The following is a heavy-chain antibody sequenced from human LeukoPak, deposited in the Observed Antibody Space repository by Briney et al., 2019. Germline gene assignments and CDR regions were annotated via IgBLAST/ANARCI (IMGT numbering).Heavy chain of an antibody. CDR2: IYRSGST. Sequence: TSETLSLTCTVSGGSISSYYWSWIRQPAGKGLEWIGRIYRSGSTDYNPSLKSRVTMSVDPSKNQFSLTLSSVTAADTAVYYCARYLDYGGNSRVFQHWGQGTLVTVSS. CDR3: ARYLDYGGNSRVFQH. V-gene: IGHV4-4*07. CDR1: GGSISSYY. J-gene: IGHJ1*01. D-gene: IGHD4-23*01.